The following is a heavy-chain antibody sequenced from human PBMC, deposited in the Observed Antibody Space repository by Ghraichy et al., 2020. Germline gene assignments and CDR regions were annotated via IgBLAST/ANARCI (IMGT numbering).Heavy chain of an antibody. Sequence: SETLSLTCTVSGGSISSYYWSWIRQPAGKGLEWIGRIYTSGSTNYNPSLKSRVTMSVDTSKNQFSLKLSAVTAADTAVYYCAKSITMFRGYYYYGMDVWGQGTPVTVSS. CDR3: AKSITMFRGYYYYGMDV. D-gene: IGHD3-10*01. V-gene: IGHV4-4*07. CDR2: IYTSGST. CDR1: GGSISSYY. J-gene: IGHJ6*02.